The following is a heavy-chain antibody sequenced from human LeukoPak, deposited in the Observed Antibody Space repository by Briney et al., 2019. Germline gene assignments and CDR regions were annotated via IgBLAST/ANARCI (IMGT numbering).Heavy chain of an antibody. D-gene: IGHD6-13*01. CDR2: IYYSGST. V-gene: IGHV4-59*01. J-gene: IGHJ6*03. CDR1: GGSISSYY. Sequence: PSETLSLTCTVSGGSISSYYWSWIRQPPGKGLEWIGYIYYSGSTNYNPSLKSRVTISVDTSKNQFSLKLSSVTAADTAVYYCARSHSSSWPSDYYYMDVWGKGTTVTVSS. CDR3: ARSHSSSWPSDYYYMDV.